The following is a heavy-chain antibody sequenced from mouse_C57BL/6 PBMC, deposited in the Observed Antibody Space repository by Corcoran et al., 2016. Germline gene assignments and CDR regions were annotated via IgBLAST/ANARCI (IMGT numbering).Heavy chain of an antibody. V-gene: IGHV9-3*01. CDR1: GYTFTTYG. CDR2: INTYSGVP. J-gene: IGHJ4*01. CDR3: ARPLRGAMDY. Sequence: QIQLVQSGPELKKPGETVKISCKASGYTFTTYGMSWVKQAPGKGLKWMGWINTYSGVPTYADDFKGRFAFSLETSASTAYLQINNLKNEDTATYFCARPLRGAMDYWGQGTSATVSS.